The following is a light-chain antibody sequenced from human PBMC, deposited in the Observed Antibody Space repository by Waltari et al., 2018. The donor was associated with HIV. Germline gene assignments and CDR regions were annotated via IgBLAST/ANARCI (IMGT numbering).Light chain of an antibody. CDR2: RNN. CDR1: SPNIGTNY. CDR3: AAWDDSLSGWV. Sequence: QPVLTQPPSASGTPGQRVTISCSGSSPNIGTNYVYWYHQLPGTAPKILIYRNNQRPSGVPDRFSGSKSGTSASLAISGLRSEDEADYYCAAWDDSLSGWVFGGGTKLTVL. V-gene: IGLV1-47*01. J-gene: IGLJ3*02.